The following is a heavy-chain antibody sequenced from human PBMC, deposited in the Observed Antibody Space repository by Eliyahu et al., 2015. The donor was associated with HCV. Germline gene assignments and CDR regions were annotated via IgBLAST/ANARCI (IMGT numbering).Heavy chain of an antibody. CDR1: GXVFTAXY. D-gene: IGHD2-2*01. Sequence: QVQLVQSGAEVKEPGASVKVSCKASGXVFTAXYMHWLRQAPGQGLEWMGXIDPNSGRTDYALKFQGRVTMTRDTSFATAYMEVNRLTSDDTAVYYCATAQARAYSNSCLDYWGRGTQVIVSS. J-gene: IGHJ4*02. V-gene: IGHV1-2*02. CDR2: IDPNSGRT. CDR3: ATAQARAYSNSCLDY.